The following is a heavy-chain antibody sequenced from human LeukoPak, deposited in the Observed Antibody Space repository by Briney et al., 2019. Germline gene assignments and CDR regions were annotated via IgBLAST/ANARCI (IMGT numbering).Heavy chain of an antibody. CDR1: GYTFTGYY. Sequence: ASVKVSCKASGYTFTGYYMHWVRQAPGQGLEWMGWINPNSGGTNYAQKFQGRVTMTRDTSISTAYMELSRLRSDDTAVYYCARFGADYYDSSGYPTDDYWGQGTLVTVSS. J-gene: IGHJ4*02. D-gene: IGHD3-22*01. V-gene: IGHV1-2*02. CDR3: ARFGADYYDSSGYPTDDY. CDR2: INPNSGGT.